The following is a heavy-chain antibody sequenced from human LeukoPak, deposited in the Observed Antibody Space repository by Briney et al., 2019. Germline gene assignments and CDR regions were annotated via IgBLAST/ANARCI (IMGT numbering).Heavy chain of an antibody. CDR1: VGSISSSSYY. CDR3: ARAHRAVAVDYFDY. CDR2: MSYTGSA. V-gene: IGHV4-39*07. Sequence: SQTLSLTCTVSVGSISSSSYYCAWIRQPPGKGLEWVASMSYTGSAYYNPSLKSRVTISVDTSKNQFSLKLSSVTAADTAVYYCARAHRAVAVDYFDYWGRGTLVTVSS. J-gene: IGHJ4*02. D-gene: IGHD6-19*01.